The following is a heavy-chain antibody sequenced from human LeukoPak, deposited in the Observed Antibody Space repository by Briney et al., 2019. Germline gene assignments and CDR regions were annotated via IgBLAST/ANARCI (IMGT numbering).Heavy chain of an antibody. Sequence: ASVKVSCKASGYTFTSYGISWVRQALGQGLEWMGWISAYNGNTNYAQKLQGRVTMTTDTSTSTAYMELRSLRSDDTAVYYCAREYCSSTSCYPDIWGQGTMVTVSS. V-gene: IGHV1-18*01. CDR2: ISAYNGNT. D-gene: IGHD2-2*01. J-gene: IGHJ3*02. CDR1: GYTFTSYG. CDR3: AREYCSSTSCYPDI.